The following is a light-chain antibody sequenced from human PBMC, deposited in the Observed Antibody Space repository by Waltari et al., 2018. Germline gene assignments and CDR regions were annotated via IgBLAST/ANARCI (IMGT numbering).Light chain of an antibody. Sequence: ELVLTQSPGTLSLSPGERATFSCRASQSVSSSYLAWYQQKPGQAPRLLIYGASSRATGIPDRFSGSGSGTDFTLTISRLEPEDFAVYYCQQYGSSPRTFGQGTKLEIK. J-gene: IGKJ2*01. V-gene: IGKV3-20*01. CDR3: QQYGSSPRT. CDR1: QSVSSSY. CDR2: GAS.